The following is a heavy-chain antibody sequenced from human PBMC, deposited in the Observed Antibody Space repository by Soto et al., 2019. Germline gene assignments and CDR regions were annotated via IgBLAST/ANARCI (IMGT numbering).Heavy chain of an antibody. Sequence: GGPLRLSCAASGFTFSSYGVHWVRQARGNGLEWVAVIWYDGSNKYYADSVKGRFTISRDNSKNTLYLQMNSLRAGDTAVHCWARKSSYFVLVAAIPPRYPRKFSPLWAQGTLVPVSS. CDR2: IWYDGSNK. D-gene: IGHD2-21*02. CDR1: GFTFSSYG. V-gene: IGHV3-33*01. J-gene: IGHJ1*01. CDR3: ARKSSYFVLVAAIPPRYPRKFSPL.